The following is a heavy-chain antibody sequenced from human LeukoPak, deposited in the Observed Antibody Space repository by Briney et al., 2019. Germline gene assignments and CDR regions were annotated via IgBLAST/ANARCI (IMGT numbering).Heavy chain of an antibody. CDR1: GFTLSNYW. J-gene: IGHJ6*02. CDR3: GKDVLAGGLDV. CDR2: INQGESEK. V-gene: IGHV3-7*03. Sequence: VGSLRLSCTAYGFTLSNYWMSWVRQAPGKGLEWVANINQGESEKYYVDSVKGRFAISRDNAKNSLYLQMNSLRAEDTALYYCGKDVLAGGLDVWGQGTTVTVSS.